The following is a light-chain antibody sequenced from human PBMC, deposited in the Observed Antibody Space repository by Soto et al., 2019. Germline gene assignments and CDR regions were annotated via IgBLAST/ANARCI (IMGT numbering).Light chain of an antibody. CDR3: QQYGSSPWT. J-gene: IGKJ1*01. CDR2: DAS. Sequence: EIVLTQSPGTLSLSPGERATLSCRASESVSRNLAWYQQKPGQAPRLLIYDASSRATGIPDRFSGSGSGTDFSLTISGLEPEDFAVYHCQQYGSSPWTFGQGTKVDIK. CDR1: ESVSRN. V-gene: IGKV3-20*01.